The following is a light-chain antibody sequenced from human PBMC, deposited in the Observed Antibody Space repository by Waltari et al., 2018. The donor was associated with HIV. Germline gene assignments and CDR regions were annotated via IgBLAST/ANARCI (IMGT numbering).Light chain of an antibody. CDR3: QQYNSFSPT. J-gene: IGKJ1*01. CDR1: QSITNW. Sequence: DIQMTQSPSTLSASVGDRVTITCRASQSITNWLAWYQQRPGKAPKLLIYKASTLESGAPSRFSGSGSGTDFTLTISSLQPDDFATYYCQQYNSFSPTFGQGTKVEIK. CDR2: KAS. V-gene: IGKV1-5*03.